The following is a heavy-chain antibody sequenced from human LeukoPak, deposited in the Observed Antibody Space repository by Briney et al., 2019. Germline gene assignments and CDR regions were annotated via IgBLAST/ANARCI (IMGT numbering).Heavy chain of an antibody. V-gene: IGHV4-39*07. CDR2: IYYSGST. Sequence: SETLSLTCTVSGGSISSSSYYWGWIRQPPGKGLEWIGSIYYSGSTYYNPSLKSRVTISVDTSKNQFSLKLSSVTAADTAAYYCATVREKNGSGYYWGQGTLVSVSS. J-gene: IGHJ4*02. D-gene: IGHD6-25*01. CDR1: GGSISSSSYY. CDR3: ATVREKNGSGYY.